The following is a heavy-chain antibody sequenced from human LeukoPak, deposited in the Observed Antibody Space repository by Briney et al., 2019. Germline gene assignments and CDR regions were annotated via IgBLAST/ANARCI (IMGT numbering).Heavy chain of an antibody. V-gene: IGHV4-30-4*01. Sequence: SETLSLTCTVSGGSISSGDYYWSWIRQPPGKGLEWIGYIYYSGSTYYNPSLKSRVTISVDTSKNQFSLKLSSVTAADTAVYYCARDDGSSWYGYGMDVWGKGTTVTVSS. CDR2: IYYSGST. CDR3: ARDDGSSWYGYGMDV. J-gene: IGHJ6*04. D-gene: IGHD6-13*01. CDR1: GGSISSGDYY.